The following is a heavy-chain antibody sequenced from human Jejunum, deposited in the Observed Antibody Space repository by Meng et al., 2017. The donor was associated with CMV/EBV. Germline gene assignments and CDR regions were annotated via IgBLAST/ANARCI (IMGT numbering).Heavy chain of an antibody. Sequence: QLQPPEWGPGLLKPSETLSLTCTVSGGSISSSSYYWGWIRQPPGKGLEWIGSIYYSGSTYYNPSLKSRVTISVDTSKNQFSLKLSSVTAADTAVYYCASPLGILGIVDLWGRGTLVTVSS. CDR2: IYYSGST. D-gene: IGHD7-27*01. CDR1: GGSISSSSYY. J-gene: IGHJ2*01. CDR3: ASPLGILGIVDL. V-gene: IGHV4-39*01.